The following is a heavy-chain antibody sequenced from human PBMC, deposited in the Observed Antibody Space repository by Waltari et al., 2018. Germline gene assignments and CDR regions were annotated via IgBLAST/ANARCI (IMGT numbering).Heavy chain of an antibody. CDR2: INHSGST. Sequence: QVQLQQWGAGLLKHSETLSLTCAVYGGSFSGYYWSWIRQPPGKGLEWIGEINHSGSTNYNPSLKSRVTISVDTSKNQFSLKLSSVTAADTAVYYCAREGYFDLWGRGTLVTVSS. V-gene: IGHV4-34*01. CDR1: GGSFSGYY. CDR3: AREGYFDL. J-gene: IGHJ2*01.